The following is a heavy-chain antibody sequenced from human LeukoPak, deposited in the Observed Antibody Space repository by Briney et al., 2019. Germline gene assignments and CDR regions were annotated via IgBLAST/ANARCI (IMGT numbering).Heavy chain of an antibody. V-gene: IGHV3-30*18. Sequence: GGSLRLSCAASGFTFSSYGMHWVRQAPGKGLEWVAVIAYDGSNKYYADSVKGRFTISRDNSKNTLYLQMNSLRAEDTAVYYCAKGESASVLLWFGELLGGFDYWGQGTLVTVSS. D-gene: IGHD3-10*01. CDR1: GFTFSSYG. CDR3: AKGESASVLLWFGELLGGFDY. CDR2: IAYDGSNK. J-gene: IGHJ4*02.